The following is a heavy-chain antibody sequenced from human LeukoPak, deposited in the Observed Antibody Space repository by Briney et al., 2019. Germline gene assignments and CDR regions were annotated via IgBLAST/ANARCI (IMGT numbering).Heavy chain of an antibody. CDR2: VNTDGRTT. CDR1: GFTFSSYW. CDR3: SMDLSGAHDY. D-gene: IGHD2-2*03. J-gene: IGHJ4*02. Sequence: GGSLRLSCAASGFTFSSYWMHWVRQAPGKGLVWVPRVNTDGRTTNYADSVRGRFTISRDNAENTLYLQMNSLRVEDTAVYYCSMDLSGAHDYWGQGSVVTVSS. V-gene: IGHV3-74*01.